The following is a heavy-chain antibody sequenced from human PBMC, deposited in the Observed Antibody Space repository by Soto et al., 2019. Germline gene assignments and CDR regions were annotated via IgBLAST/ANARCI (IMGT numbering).Heavy chain of an antibody. V-gene: IGHV3-48*02. CDR2: ISKSSTTI. J-gene: IGHJ6*02. Sequence: EVQLVESGGGLVQPGGSLRLSCAASGLTFSSYNMNWVRQAPGKGLEWIADISKSSTTINYADSVKGRFTISRDNAKNSLYLQMNSLRDEDTAVYYCAKDGGSFYYDGMDVWGQGTTVTVSS. D-gene: IGHD2-15*01. CDR1: GLTFSSYN. CDR3: AKDGGSFYYDGMDV.